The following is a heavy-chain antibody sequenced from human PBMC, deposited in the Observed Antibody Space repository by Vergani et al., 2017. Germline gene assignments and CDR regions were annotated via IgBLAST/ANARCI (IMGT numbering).Heavy chain of an antibody. CDR1: GFTFSSYW. CDR3: AGRRPGIAVAGPADV. V-gene: IGHV3-7*01. Sequence: EVQLVESGGGLVQPGGSLRLSCAASGFTFSSYWMSWVRQAPGKGLEWVANIKQDGSEKYYVDSVKGRFTISRDNAKNSLYLQMNSLRAEDTAVYYCAGRRPGIAVAGPADVWGQGTTVTVSS. J-gene: IGHJ6*02. D-gene: IGHD6-19*01. CDR2: IKQDGSEK.